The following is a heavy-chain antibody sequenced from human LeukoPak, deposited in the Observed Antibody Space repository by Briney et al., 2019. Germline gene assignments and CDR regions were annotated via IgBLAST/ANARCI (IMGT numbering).Heavy chain of an antibody. CDR1: GFIFSSYA. D-gene: IGHD3-22*01. CDR2: ISSGSTTI. J-gene: IGHJ4*02. Sequence: PGGSLRLSCAASGFIFSSYAMNWVRQAPGKGLEWVSYISSGSTTIYYADSLKGRFTISRDNSKNTLYLQMNSLRAEDTAVYYCARGRSTYYYDSSQGLGGPYFDYWGQGTLVTVSS. V-gene: IGHV3-48*01. CDR3: ARGRSTYYYDSSQGLGGPYFDY.